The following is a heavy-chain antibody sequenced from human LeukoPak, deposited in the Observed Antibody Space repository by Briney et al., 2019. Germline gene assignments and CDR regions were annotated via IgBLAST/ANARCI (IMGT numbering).Heavy chain of an antibody. CDR2: INSGGSST. CDR3: AKDRICNGGSCYYFGN. J-gene: IGHJ4*02. V-gene: IGHV3-23*01. D-gene: IGHD2-15*01. CDR1: GFTFTYYG. Sequence: GDSLRLSCAASGFTFTYYGMSWVRQAPGRGLEWVSAINSGGSSTQYADSVKGRFTISRDNSKNTLYLQMNSLRAEDTAVYYCAKDRICNGGSCYYFGNWGQGTLVAVSS.